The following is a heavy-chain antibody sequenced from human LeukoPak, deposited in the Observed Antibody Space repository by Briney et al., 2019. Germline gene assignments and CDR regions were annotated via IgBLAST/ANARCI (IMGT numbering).Heavy chain of an antibody. J-gene: IGHJ4*02. CDR1: GFTFSSYG. CDR3: ARDRLDGYNPLDY. Sequence: PGGSLRLSCAASGFTFSSYGMHWVHQAPGKGLEWVAVIWYDGSNKYYADSVKGRFTISRDNSKNTLYLQMNSLRAEDTAVYYCARDRLDGYNPLDYWGQGTLVTVSS. D-gene: IGHD5-24*01. V-gene: IGHV3-33*01. CDR2: IWYDGSNK.